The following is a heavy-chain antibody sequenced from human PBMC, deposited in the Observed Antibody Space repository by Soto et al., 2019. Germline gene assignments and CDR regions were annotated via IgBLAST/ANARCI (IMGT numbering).Heavy chain of an antibody. Sequence: GGSLRLSCAASGFTFSSYWMSWVRQAPGKGLEWVANIKQDGSEKYYVDSVKDRFTISRDNAKNSLYLQMNSLRAEDTAVYYCARDLYDFWSGYIGWFDPWGQGTLVTVSS. V-gene: IGHV3-7*01. D-gene: IGHD3-3*01. CDR1: GFTFSSYW. CDR3: ARDLYDFWSGYIGWFDP. CDR2: IKQDGSEK. J-gene: IGHJ5*02.